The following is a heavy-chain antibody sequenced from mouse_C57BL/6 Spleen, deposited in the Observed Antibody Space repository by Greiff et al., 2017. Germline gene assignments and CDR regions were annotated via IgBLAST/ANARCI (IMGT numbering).Heavy chain of an antibody. CDR2: IYPGDGDT. CDR1: GYAFSSSW. J-gene: IGHJ1*03. CDR3: ARSLNYYGSSYFDV. D-gene: IGHD1-1*01. V-gene: IGHV1-82*01. Sequence: VQLQESGPELVKPGASVKISCKASGYAFSSSWMNWVKQRPGKGLEWIGRIYPGDGDTNYNGKFKGKATLTADKSSSTAYMQLSSLTSEDSAVYFCARSLNYYGSSYFDVWGTGTTVTVSS.